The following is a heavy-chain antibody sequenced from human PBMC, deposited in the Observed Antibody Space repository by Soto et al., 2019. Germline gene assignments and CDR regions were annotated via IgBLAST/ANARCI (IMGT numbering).Heavy chain of an antibody. CDR3: AKDLSAVFGVPWGAFDI. CDR1: GFTFSDYA. V-gene: IGHV3-9*01. D-gene: IGHD3-3*01. CDR2: VSWNSGST. J-gene: IGHJ3*02. Sequence: PGGSLRLSCAASGFTFSDYAMNWVRQAPGKGLEWVSGVSWNSGSTGYADSVKGRFTISRDNAKNTLYLQMNSLRAGDTALYYCAKDLSAVFGVPWGAFDIWGQGTLVTVSS.